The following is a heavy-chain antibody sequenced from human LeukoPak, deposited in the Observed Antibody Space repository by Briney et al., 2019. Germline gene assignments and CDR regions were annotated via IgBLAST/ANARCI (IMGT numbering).Heavy chain of an antibody. Sequence: SETLSLTCAVYGGSFSGYYWSWIRQPPGKGLEWIGYIHYSGSTNYNPSLKSRVTISVDTSKNQFSLKLSSVTAADTAVYYCARGSVVVAARYYFDYWGQGTLVTVSS. J-gene: IGHJ4*02. V-gene: IGHV4-34*01. D-gene: IGHD2-15*01. CDR2: IHYSGST. CDR1: GGSFSGYY. CDR3: ARGSVVVAARYYFDY.